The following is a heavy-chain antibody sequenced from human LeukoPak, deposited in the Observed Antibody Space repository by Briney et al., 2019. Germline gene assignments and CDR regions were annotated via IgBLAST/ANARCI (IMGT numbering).Heavy chain of an antibody. J-gene: IGHJ4*02. Sequence: KPSETLSLTCTVSGGSISSYYWNWIRQPPGKGLEWIGYIYYSGSTNYNPSLKSRVTISVDTSKNQFSLKLSSVTAADTAVYYCARGHYYDSIGYFDYWGQGTLVTVSS. CDR3: ARGHYYDSIGYFDY. V-gene: IGHV4-59*01. D-gene: IGHD3-22*01. CDR2: IYYSGST. CDR1: GGSISSYY.